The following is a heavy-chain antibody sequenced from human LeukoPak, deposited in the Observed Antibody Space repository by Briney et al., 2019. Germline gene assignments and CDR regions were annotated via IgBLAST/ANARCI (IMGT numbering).Heavy chain of an antibody. J-gene: IGHJ4*02. D-gene: IGHD3-10*01. Sequence: GGSLRLSCAASGFTFSNYEMNWVRQAPGKGLEWISYVASSGSTSYYADSVKGRFTISRDNAKNSMYLQMNSLRAEDTSIYYCARVCSSGNRLGYFDFWGQGTLVIVSS. V-gene: IGHV3-48*03. CDR1: GFTFSNYE. CDR2: VASSGSTS. CDR3: ARVCSSGNRLGYFDF.